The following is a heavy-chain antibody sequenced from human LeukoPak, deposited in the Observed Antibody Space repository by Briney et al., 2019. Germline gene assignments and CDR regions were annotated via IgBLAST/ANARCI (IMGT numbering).Heavy chain of an antibody. D-gene: IGHD3-22*01. Sequence: PGGSLRLSCAASGFTFSDYYMSWIRQAPGKGLEWVSYISSSGTTIYYADSVKGRFTISRDNAKNSLYLQMNSLRAEDTAVYYCARVGGYYYDSSDNYYYYYYMDVWGKGTTVTVSS. CDR1: GFTFSDYY. J-gene: IGHJ6*03. CDR3: ARVGGYYYDSSDNYYYYYYMDV. V-gene: IGHV3-11*04. CDR2: ISSSGTTI.